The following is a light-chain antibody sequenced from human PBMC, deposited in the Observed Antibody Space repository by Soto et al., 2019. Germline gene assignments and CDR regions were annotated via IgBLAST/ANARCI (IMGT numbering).Light chain of an antibody. CDR3: CSYATSDTLV. CDR2: EGS. V-gene: IGLV2-23*01. CDR1: SSDVGSYNL. J-gene: IGLJ2*01. Sequence: QSVLTQPASVSGSPGQSITISCTGTSSDVGSYNLVSWYQQHPGKAPKVMIYEGSKRPSGVSNRFSGSKSGDTASLTISGLQAEDEADYYCCSYATSDTLVFGGGTKLTVL.